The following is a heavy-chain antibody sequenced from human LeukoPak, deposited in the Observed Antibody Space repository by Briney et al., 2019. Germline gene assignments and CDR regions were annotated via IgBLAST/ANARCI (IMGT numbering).Heavy chain of an antibody. J-gene: IGHJ3*02. Sequence: VASVKVSCKASGYTFSSYVFTWVRQAPGQGLEWMGWISANNGNTNIAQKFQGRLTMTTETSTSTVYMDLRSLRSDDTAVYYCAREFQLIPQKFDIWGQGTMVTVSS. CDR1: GYTFSSYV. D-gene: IGHD1-1*01. CDR2: ISANNGNT. CDR3: AREFQLIPQKFDI. V-gene: IGHV1-18*01.